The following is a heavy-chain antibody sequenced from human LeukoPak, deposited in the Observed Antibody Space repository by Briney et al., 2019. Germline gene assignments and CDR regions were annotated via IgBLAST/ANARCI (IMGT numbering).Heavy chain of an antibody. V-gene: IGHV3-7*01. CDR3: ARLSAYYYGSYFYYYMDV. J-gene: IGHJ6*03. D-gene: IGHD3-10*01. Sequence: GGSLRLSCAASGFTFSSYEMNWVRQAPGKGPEWVANIKQDESERYTVDSVKGRFTISRDNAKNSVYLHMNSLRAEDTALYYCARLSAYYYGSYFYYYMDVWGKGTTVTVSS. CDR1: GFTFSSYE. CDR2: IKQDESER.